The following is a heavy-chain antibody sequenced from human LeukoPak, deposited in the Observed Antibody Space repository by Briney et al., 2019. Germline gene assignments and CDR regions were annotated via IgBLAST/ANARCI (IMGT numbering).Heavy chain of an antibody. CDR1: GFTFNNYA. CDR2: ISGSAAGT. D-gene: IGHD6-19*01. V-gene: IGHV3-23*01. Sequence: GGSLRLPCAASGFTFNNYAMSWVRQAPGKGLEWVSAISGSAAGTYYADSVKGRFTISRDNSKNTLYLQMNNLRVEDTAVYYCAKKQYSTVWYEDYWGQGTLVTVSS. J-gene: IGHJ4*02. CDR3: AKKQYSTVWYEDY.